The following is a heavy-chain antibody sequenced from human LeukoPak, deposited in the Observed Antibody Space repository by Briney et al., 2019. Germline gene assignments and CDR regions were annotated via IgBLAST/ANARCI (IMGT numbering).Heavy chain of an antibody. CDR3: ARDQMSTSNPMIVVGPSGFDL. CDR2: ISSSSSYI. J-gene: IGHJ2*01. D-gene: IGHD3-22*01. CDR1: GFTFSSYS. Sequence: GGSLRFSCAASGFTFSSYSMNWVRQAPGKGLEWVSSISSSSSYIYYADSVKGRFTISRDNAKNSLYLQMNSLRAGDTAVYYCARDQMSTSNPMIVVGPSGFDLWGRGTLVTVSS. V-gene: IGHV3-21*01.